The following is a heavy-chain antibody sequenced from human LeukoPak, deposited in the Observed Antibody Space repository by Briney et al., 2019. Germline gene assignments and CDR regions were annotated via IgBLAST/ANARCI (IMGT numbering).Heavy chain of an antibody. CDR2: IIPILGIA. CDR3: DYCSSTSCYGAGYYYYGMDV. CDR1: GGTFSSYA. D-gene: IGHD2-2*01. Sequence: ASVKVSCKASGGTFSSYAISWVRQAPGQGLEWMGRIIPILGIANYAQKFQGRVTITADKSTSTAYMELSSLRSEDTAVYYCDYCSSTSCYGAGYYYYGMDVWGQGTTVTVSS. V-gene: IGHV1-69*04. J-gene: IGHJ6*02.